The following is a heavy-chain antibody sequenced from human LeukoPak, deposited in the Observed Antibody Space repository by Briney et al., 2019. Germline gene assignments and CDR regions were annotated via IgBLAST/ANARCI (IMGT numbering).Heavy chain of an antibody. CDR2: IYYSGST. J-gene: IGHJ4*02. CDR3: ARQVDYYDSSGYLGYYFDY. Sequence: PSETLSLTCTVSGGSISSSSYYWGWIRHPPGNGLEWIGSIYYSGSTYYNPSLKSRVTISVDTSKNQFSLKLSSVTAADTAVYYWARQVDYYDSSGYLGYYFDYWGQGTLVTVSS. D-gene: IGHD3-22*01. CDR1: GGSISSSSYY. V-gene: IGHV4-39*01.